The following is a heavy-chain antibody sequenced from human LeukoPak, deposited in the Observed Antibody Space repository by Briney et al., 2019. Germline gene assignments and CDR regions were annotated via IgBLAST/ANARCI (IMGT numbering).Heavy chain of an antibody. CDR3: ARSRIGYDFWSGYRTPGDFDY. Sequence: ASVKVSCKASGYTFTGYYMHWVRQAPGQGLEWMGWIDPNSGGTNYAQKFQGRVTMTRDTPISTAYMDLSRLRSDDTAVYYCARSRIGYDFWSGYRTPGDFDYWGQGTLVTVSS. V-gene: IGHV1-2*02. J-gene: IGHJ4*02. CDR2: IDPNSGGT. D-gene: IGHD3-3*01. CDR1: GYTFTGYY.